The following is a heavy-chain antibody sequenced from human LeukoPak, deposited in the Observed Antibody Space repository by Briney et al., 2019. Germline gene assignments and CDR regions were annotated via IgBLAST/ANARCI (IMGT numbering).Heavy chain of an antibody. D-gene: IGHD2-2*02. CDR2: INPTGGTT. Sequence: ASVKVSCKASGYSFTDYYVNWVRQAPGQGLEWMGIINPTGGTTSYSQKFQGRVTMTRDTSTSTVYMELSSLRSEDTAVYYCARGGYCSSTSCYRGNNWFDPWGQGTLVTVSS. J-gene: IGHJ5*02. CDR3: ARGGYCSSTSCYRGNNWFDP. CDR1: GYSFTDYY. V-gene: IGHV1-46*01.